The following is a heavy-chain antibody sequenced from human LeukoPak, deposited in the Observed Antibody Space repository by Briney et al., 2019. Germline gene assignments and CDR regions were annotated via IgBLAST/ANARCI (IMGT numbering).Heavy chain of an antibody. CDR1: GYSFTSYW. D-gene: IGHD3-22*01. J-gene: IGHJ5*02. CDR3: ASHSSSERGYWFDP. Sequence: PGGSLRLSCKGSGYSFTSYWIGWVRQMPGKGLEWMGIIYPGDSDTRYSPSFQGQVTISADKSISTAYLQWSSLKASDTAMYYCASHSSSERGYWFDPWGQGTLVTVSS. V-gene: IGHV5-51*01. CDR2: IYPGDSDT.